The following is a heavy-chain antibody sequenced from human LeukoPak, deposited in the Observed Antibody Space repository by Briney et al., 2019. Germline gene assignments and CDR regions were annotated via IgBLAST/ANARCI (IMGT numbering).Heavy chain of an antibody. CDR1: GFTFSSYA. V-gene: IGHV3-30-3*01. CDR3: ARALLSVVPAATYNWFDP. CDR2: ISYDGSNK. J-gene: IGHJ5*02. Sequence: PGRSLRLSCAASGFTFSSYAMHWVRQAPGKGLEWVAVISYDGSNKYYADSVKGRFTISGDNSKNTLYLQMNSLRAEDTAVYYCARALLSVVPAATYNWFDPWGQGTLVTVSS. D-gene: IGHD2-2*01.